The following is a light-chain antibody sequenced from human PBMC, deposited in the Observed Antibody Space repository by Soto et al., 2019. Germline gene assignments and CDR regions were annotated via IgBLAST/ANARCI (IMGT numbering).Light chain of an antibody. J-gene: IGLJ1*01. CDR3: TSYTSSSTPYV. Sequence: QSALTQPASVSGTPGQSITLSCAGTSSDVDGYTYVSCYQQHPGKAPKLMIYDVSNRPSGVSNRCSGSKSGNTASLTISGLQAEDEADYYCTSYTSSSTPYVFGGGTKVTVL. V-gene: IGLV2-14*01. CDR2: DVS. CDR1: SSDVDGYTY.